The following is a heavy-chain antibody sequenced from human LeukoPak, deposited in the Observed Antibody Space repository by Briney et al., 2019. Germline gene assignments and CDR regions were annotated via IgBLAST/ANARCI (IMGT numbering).Heavy chain of an antibody. CDR2: IYHSGST. CDR3: AREMATTDNWFDP. J-gene: IGHJ5*02. D-gene: IGHD5-24*01. Sequence: GYIYHSGSTYYNPSLKSRVTISVDRSKNQFSLKLSSVTAADTAVYYCAREMATTDNWFDPWGQGTLVTVSS. V-gene: IGHV4-30-2*01.